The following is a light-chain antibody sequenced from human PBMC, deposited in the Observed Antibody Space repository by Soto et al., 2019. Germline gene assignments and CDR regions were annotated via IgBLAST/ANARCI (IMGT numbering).Light chain of an antibody. CDR2: DVS. CDR3: CSFAGNPYV. J-gene: IGLJ1*01. V-gene: IGLV2-11*01. Sequence: QSALTQPRSVSGCPGQSVTISCTGTSNDVGRYIHVSWYQQHPGKAPKLMIYDVSKRPSGVPDRFSGSKSGNTASLTISGLQAEDEADYYCCSFAGNPYVFGTGTKVTVL. CDR1: SNDVGRYIH.